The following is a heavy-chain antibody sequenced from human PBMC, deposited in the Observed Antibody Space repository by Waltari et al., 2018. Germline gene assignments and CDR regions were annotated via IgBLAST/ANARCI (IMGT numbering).Heavy chain of an antibody. CDR1: YW. CDR2: INKDGSNT. D-gene: IGHD3-16*01. J-gene: IGHJ4*02. CDR3: ARMGDWGRDYFDY. V-gene: IGHV3-74*01. Sequence: YWMIWVRQVPGKGLVWISRINKDGSNTNYADFVKGRFTISRDNAKNALYMQINNLRAEDTAVYYCARMGDWGRDYFDYWGQGTLVTVSS.